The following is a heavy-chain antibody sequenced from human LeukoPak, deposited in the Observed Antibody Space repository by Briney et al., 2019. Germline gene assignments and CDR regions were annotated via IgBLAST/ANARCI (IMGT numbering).Heavy chain of an antibody. D-gene: IGHD2-15*01. V-gene: IGHV3-23*01. CDR2: ISGSGGST. J-gene: IGHJ4*02. CDR3: AKGSSGGSCLDY. Sequence: PGGSLRLSCAASGFTFSSYGMSWVRQAPGKGLEWVSAISGSGGSTYYADSVKGRFTISRDNSKNTLYLQMNSLRAEDTAVYYCAKGSSGGSCLDYWGQGTLVTVSS. CDR1: GFTFSSYG.